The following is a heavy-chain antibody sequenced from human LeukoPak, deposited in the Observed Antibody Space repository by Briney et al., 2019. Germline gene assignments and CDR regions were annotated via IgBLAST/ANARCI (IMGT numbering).Heavy chain of an antibody. Sequence: ASVKVSCKASGYTFTSYYMHWVRQAPGQGLEWMGIINPSGGSTSYAQKFQGRVTMTRDTSTSTVYMELSSLRPEDTAVYYCAREGRDTAFDYWGQGTLVTVSS. CDR3: AREGRDTAFDY. V-gene: IGHV1-46*01. CDR1: GYTFTSYY. D-gene: IGHD5-18*01. J-gene: IGHJ4*02. CDR2: INPSGGST.